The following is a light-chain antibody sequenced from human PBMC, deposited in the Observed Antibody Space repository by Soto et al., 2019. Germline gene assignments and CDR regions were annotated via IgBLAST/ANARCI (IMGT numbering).Light chain of an antibody. CDR1: IGTVTSGHY. V-gene: IGLV7-46*01. CDR2: DTS. Sequence: QTVVTQEPSLTVSPGGTVTLTCGSSIGTVTSGHYPYWFQQKPGQAPRTLIYDTSNKHSWTPARFSGSLLGGKAALTLSGAQPEDEADYYCFLTYSGARLFGGGTKLTVL. J-gene: IGLJ2*01. CDR3: FLTYSGARL.